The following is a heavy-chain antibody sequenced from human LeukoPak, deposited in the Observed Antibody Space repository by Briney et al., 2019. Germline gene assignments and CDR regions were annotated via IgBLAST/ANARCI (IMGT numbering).Heavy chain of an antibody. CDR3: ASSLGSGWYSNYYGMDV. Sequence: ASVKVSCKASGYTFTSYGISWVRQAPGQGLEWMGWISAYNGNTDYAQKLQGRVTMTTDTSTSTAYMELRSLRSDDTAVYYCASSLGSGWYSNYYGMDVWGQGTTVTVSS. D-gene: IGHD6-19*01. CDR1: GYTFTSYG. V-gene: IGHV1-18*01. J-gene: IGHJ6*02. CDR2: ISAYNGNT.